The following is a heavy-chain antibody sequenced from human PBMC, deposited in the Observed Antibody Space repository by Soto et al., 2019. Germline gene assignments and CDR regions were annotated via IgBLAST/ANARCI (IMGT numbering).Heavy chain of an antibody. CDR3: AHSPESGDYSH. J-gene: IGHJ4*02. Sequence: QITLKESGPTLVKPTQTLTLTCTVSGFSLSTSAVGVAWIRHPPGKALEWLALIYWDDDKRYSPSLKSRLTITKDTSKDQVVLTMTNMDPVYTARYYCAHSPESGDYSHWGQGIVVTVSS. CDR1: GFSLSTSAVG. V-gene: IGHV2-5*02. CDR2: IYWDDDK. D-gene: IGHD3-22*01.